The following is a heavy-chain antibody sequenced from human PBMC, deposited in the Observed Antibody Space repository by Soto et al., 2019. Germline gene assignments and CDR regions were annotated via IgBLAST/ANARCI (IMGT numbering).Heavy chain of an antibody. Sequence: QVQLVQSGAEVKKPGASVKVSCKASGYTFTSYAMHWVRQAPGQRLEWMGWINAGNGNTKYSQKFQGRVTITRDTSASTAYMELSSLRSEDTAVYYCAIDRGYGSGSYPGYFDLWGRGTLVTVSS. CDR1: GYTFTSYA. J-gene: IGHJ2*01. D-gene: IGHD3-10*01. V-gene: IGHV1-3*01. CDR2: INAGNGNT. CDR3: AIDRGYGSGSYPGYFDL.